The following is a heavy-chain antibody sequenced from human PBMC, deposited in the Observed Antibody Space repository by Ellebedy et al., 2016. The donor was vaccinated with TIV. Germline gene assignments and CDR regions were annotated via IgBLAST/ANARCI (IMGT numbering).Heavy chain of an antibody. Sequence: AASVKVSCKASGGTFSSYAISWVRQAPGQGLEWMGRIVPILGIANYAQQFQGRVTITADRSTTTAYMELNSLISEDTAVYYCSRGPPKWEVPLDLDYWGQGTLVIVSS. V-gene: IGHV1-69*04. CDR2: IVPILGIA. D-gene: IGHD1-26*01. J-gene: IGHJ4*02. CDR3: SRGPPKWEVPLDLDY. CDR1: GGTFSSYA.